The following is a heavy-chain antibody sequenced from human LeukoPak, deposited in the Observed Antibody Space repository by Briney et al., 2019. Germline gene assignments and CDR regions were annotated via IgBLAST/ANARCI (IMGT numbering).Heavy chain of an antibody. Sequence: GASVKVSCTPSGYTFTSYGISWVRQAPGQGLEWMGWISAYNGNTNYAQKLQGRVTMTTDTSTSTAYMELRSLRSDDTAVYYCARAPQYSGRYAVYYYGLDVWGQGTTVTVSS. CDR3: ARAPQYSGRYAVYYYGLDV. CDR1: GYTFTSYG. J-gene: IGHJ6*02. V-gene: IGHV1-18*01. CDR2: ISAYNGNT. D-gene: IGHD1-26*01.